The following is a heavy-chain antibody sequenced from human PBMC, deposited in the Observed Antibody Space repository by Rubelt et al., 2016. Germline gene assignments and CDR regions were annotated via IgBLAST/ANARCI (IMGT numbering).Heavy chain of an antibody. Sequence: SGGSTFYADSVKGRFTISRDISKNTLYLQMNSLRAEDTAVYYCARDMVRGVIPHYYYYYGMDVWGQGTTVTVSS. CDR2: SGGST. D-gene: IGHD3-10*01. CDR3: ARDMVRGVIPHYYYYYGMDV. J-gene: IGHJ6*02. V-gene: IGHV3-66*01.